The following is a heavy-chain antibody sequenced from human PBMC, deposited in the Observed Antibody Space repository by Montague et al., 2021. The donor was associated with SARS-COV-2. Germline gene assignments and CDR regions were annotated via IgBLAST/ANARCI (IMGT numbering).Heavy chain of an antibody. CDR3: ARGRRYCSGGSCSSGWFDP. D-gene: IGHD2-15*01. CDR2: IYHSGST. J-gene: IGHJ5*02. Sequence: SETLSLTCTVSGYSISSGYYWGWIRQPPGKGLEWIGSIYHSGSTYYNPSLKSRVTISVDTSKNQFSLKLSSVTAADTAVYYCARGRRYCSGGSCSSGWFDPWGQGTLVTVSS. CDR1: GYSISSGYY. V-gene: IGHV4-38-2*02.